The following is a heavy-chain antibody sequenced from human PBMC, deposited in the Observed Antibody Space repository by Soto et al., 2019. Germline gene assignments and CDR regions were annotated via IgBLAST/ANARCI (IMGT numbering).Heavy chain of an antibody. Sequence: QVQLAQSGAEVKKPGSSVKVSCKASGGTFSSYTISWVRQAPGQGLEWMGRIIPILGIANYAQKFQGRVTITADKSTSTAYMELSSLRSEDTAVYYCAREGCSGGSCYSIFDYWGQGTLVTVSS. D-gene: IGHD2-15*01. CDR1: GGTFSSYT. CDR2: IIPILGIA. J-gene: IGHJ4*02. V-gene: IGHV1-69*08. CDR3: AREGCSGGSCYSIFDY.